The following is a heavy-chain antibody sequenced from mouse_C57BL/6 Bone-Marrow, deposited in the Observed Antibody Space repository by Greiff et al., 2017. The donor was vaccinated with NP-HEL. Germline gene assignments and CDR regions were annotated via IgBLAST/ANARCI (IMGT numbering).Heavy chain of an antibody. CDR3: ARRGNWGSMDY. J-gene: IGHJ4*01. CDR1: GYTFTSYT. D-gene: IGHD4-1*01. CDR2: INPSSGYT. Sequence: QVQLQQSGAELARPGASVKMSCKASGYTFTSYTMHWVKQRPGQGLEWIGHINPSSGYTKYNQKFKDKATLTADKASSTAYMQLSSLTSKDSAVYYCARRGNWGSMDYWGQGTSVTVSS. V-gene: IGHV1-4*01.